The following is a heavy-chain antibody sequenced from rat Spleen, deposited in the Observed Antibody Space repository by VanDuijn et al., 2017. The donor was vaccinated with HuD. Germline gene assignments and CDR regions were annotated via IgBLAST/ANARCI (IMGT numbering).Heavy chain of an antibody. D-gene: IGHD1-12*03. J-gene: IGHJ2*01. CDR3: ARHHYDGYYHGPVLGVMDA. V-gene: IGHV5-29*01. Sequence: EVQLVESGGGLVQPGRSLKLSCAASGFTYSNYVMAWVRQAPTKGLDWVATISYDGSTTYYRDSVKGRFTISRDNVKTTLDLQMGSLRYEDTASYYCARHHYDGYYHGPVLGVMDAWGQGVMVTVSS. CDR2: ISYDGSTT. CDR1: GFTYSNYV.